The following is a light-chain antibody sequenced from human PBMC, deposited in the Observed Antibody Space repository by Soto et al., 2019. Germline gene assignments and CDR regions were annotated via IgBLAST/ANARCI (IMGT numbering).Light chain of an antibody. CDR3: QQRSNWPS. CDR1: QSVSSY. V-gene: IGKV3-11*01. CDR2: DAS. Sequence: EILLSQSPATLSLSPGERATLSCRASQSVSSYLAWYQQKPGQAHRLLIYDASNRATGIPARFSGSGSGTAVTLAISSLEREDLAVYYCQQRSNWPSFGPGTKVDIK. J-gene: IGKJ3*01.